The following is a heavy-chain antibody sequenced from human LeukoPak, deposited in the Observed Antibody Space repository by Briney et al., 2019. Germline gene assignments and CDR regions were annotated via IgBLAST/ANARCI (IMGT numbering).Heavy chain of an antibody. V-gene: IGHV3-23*01. CDR3: ARHPTGFPNWFGP. Sequence: GGSLRLSCAASGFTFNNFAMSWVRQAPGKGLEWVASVSNSGDPTYYADSGKGRFTISRDNSKNTLYLQMNNLRADDTAVYYCARHPTGFPNWFGPWGQGTLVTVSS. CDR2: VSNSGDPT. J-gene: IGHJ5*02. D-gene: IGHD2-21*01. CDR1: GFTFNNFA.